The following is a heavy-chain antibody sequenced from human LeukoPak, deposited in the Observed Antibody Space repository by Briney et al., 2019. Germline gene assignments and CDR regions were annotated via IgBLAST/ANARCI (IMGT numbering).Heavy chain of an antibody. Sequence: GGSLRLSCAASGFTLSSYSTTWVRQAPGKGLEWVSSITSSSSYIYYAASVKGRFTISRDNAKNSLYLQMNSLRAEDTAVYYCARVKGSLGSNAFDIWGQGTMVTVSS. CDR1: GFTLSSYS. J-gene: IGHJ3*02. D-gene: IGHD1-26*01. CDR3: ARVKGSLGSNAFDI. V-gene: IGHV3-21*01. CDR2: ITSSSSYI.